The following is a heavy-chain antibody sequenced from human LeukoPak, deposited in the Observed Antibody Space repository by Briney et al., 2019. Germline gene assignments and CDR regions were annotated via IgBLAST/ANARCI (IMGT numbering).Heavy chain of an antibody. D-gene: IGHD2/OR15-2a*01. CDR2: ISSTSSYI. V-gene: IGHV3-21*01. Sequence: PGGSLRLSCAASGFSFNNYNMNWVRQAPGKGLEWVSSISSTSSYIYYADSVKGRFTISRDNAKNSLTLQMNSLRAEDTAVYYCASGHSTAHIDYWGKGTLSPSPQ. CDR1: GFSFNNYN. CDR3: ASGHSTAHIDY. J-gene: IGHJ4*02.